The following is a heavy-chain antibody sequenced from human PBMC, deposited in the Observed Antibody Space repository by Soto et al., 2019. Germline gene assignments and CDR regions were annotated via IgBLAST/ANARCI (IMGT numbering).Heavy chain of an antibody. CDR1: GFTFSSYE. CDR2: ISSSGSTI. J-gene: IGHJ1*01. V-gene: IGHV3-48*03. Sequence: GGSLRLSCAASGFTFSSYEMNWVRQAPGKWLEWVSYISSSGSTIYYADSVKGRFTISRDNAKNSLYLQMNSLRAEDTAVYYCARGLLRYFDWLLSAEYFQHWGQGXLVTVYS. D-gene: IGHD3-9*01. CDR3: ARGLLRYFDWLLSAEYFQH.